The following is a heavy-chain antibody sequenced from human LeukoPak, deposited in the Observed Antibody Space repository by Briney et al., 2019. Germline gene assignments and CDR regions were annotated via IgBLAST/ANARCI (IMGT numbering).Heavy chain of an antibody. CDR1: GFTFSSYA. CDR3: ARGDTIAVALDY. D-gene: IGHD6-19*01. Sequence: GRSLRLSCAASGFTFSSYAMHWVRQAPGKGLEWVAVISYDGSNKYYADSVKGRFTISRDNSKNTLYLQMNSLRAEDTAVYYCARGDTIAVALDYWGQGTLVTVSS. CDR2: ISYDGSNK. V-gene: IGHV3-30-3*01. J-gene: IGHJ4*02.